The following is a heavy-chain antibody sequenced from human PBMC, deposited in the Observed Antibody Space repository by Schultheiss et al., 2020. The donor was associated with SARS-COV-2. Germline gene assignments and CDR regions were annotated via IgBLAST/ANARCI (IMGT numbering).Heavy chain of an antibody. D-gene: IGHD1-26*01. CDR1: GGSFSGYY. CDR2: INHSGST. CDR3: AGSLGPYYYYYMDV. Sequence: SETLSLTCAVYGGSFSGYYWSWIRQPPGKGLEWIGEINHSGSTYYNPSLKSRVTMSVDTSKNQFSLKLTSVTAADTAVYYCAGSLGPYYYYYMDVWGKGITVPVSS. V-gene: IGHV4-34*01. J-gene: IGHJ6*03.